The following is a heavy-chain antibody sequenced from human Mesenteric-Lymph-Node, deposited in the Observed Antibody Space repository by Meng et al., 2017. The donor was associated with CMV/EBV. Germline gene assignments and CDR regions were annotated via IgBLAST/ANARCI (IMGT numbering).Heavy chain of an antibody. J-gene: IGHJ4*02. Sequence: SETLSLTCTVSGGSISSYYWGWIRQPPGKGLEWIGYLYYSGSTDFNPSLKSRVTISVDTSRNQFSLRLNSVTAADTAVYYCARRVDGYNYYFDYWGQGTLVTVSS. CDR3: ARRVDGYNYYFDY. D-gene: IGHD5-24*01. CDR1: GGSISSYY. CDR2: LYYSGST. V-gene: IGHV4-59*03.